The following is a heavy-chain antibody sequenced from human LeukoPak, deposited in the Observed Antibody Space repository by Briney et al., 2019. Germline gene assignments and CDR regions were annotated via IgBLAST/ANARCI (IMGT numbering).Heavy chain of an antibody. CDR3: ARELLLGSYYYGMDV. J-gene: IGHJ6*02. CDR2: INSGGST. Sequence: GGSLRLSCAASGFTVSSNYMSWVRQAPGKGLEWVSVINSGGSTYYADSVKGRFTISRHNSKNTLYLQMNSLRAEDTAVYCCARELLLGSYYYGMDVWGQGTTVTVSS. D-gene: IGHD3-10*01. CDR1: GFTVSSNY. V-gene: IGHV3-53*04.